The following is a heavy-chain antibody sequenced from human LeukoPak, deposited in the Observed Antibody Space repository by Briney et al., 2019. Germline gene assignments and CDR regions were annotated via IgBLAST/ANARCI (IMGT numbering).Heavy chain of an antibody. D-gene: IGHD1-1*01. V-gene: IGHV3-7*01. CDR2: INQDGSVK. Sequence: GGSLRLSCAASGFTFSSYSMNWVRQAPGKGLEWVGHINQDGSVKDYVDSMKGRFTISRDNANKFSFLQMNSLRAEDTAVYYCAKDKSWNVCDYWGRGTLVTVSS. J-gene: IGHJ4*02. CDR3: AKDKSWNVCDY. CDR1: GFTFSSYS.